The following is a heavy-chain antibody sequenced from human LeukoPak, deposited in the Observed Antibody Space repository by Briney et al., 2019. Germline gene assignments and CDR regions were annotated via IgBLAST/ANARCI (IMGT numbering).Heavy chain of an antibody. V-gene: IGHV4-30-2*01. CDR2: IYHSGST. D-gene: IGHD2-2*01. CDR3: ARGGGYCSSTSCSANFDY. J-gene: IGHJ4*02. CDR1: GGSISSGGYY. Sequence: SQTLSLTCTVSGGSISSGGYYWSWIRQPPGKGLEWIGYIYHSGSTYYNPSLKSRVTISVDRSKNQFSLKLSSVTAADTAVYYCARGGGYCSSTSCSANFDYWGQGTLVTVSS.